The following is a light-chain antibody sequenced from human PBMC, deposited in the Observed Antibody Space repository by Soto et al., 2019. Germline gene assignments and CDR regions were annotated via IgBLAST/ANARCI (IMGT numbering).Light chain of an antibody. CDR2: SAS. J-gene: IGKJ4*01. Sequence: IQLTQSPSSLSGSVGDRVTITCRASQGITSYLAWYQQRPGKAPRLLIYSASTLQSGVPSRFSGSGYGTDFSLTISNLQPEDFATYYCQQLYSHPLTFGGGTKVDIK. V-gene: IGKV1-9*01. CDR1: QGITSY. CDR3: QQLYSHPLT.